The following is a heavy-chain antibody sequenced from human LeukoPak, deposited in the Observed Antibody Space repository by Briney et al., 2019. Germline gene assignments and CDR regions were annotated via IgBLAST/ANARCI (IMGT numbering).Heavy chain of an antibody. J-gene: IGHJ4*02. CDR3: ARRRDLYSGSYYPFDY. Sequence: RGEPLKICCKGSGYSFTNYWIGCVRQMPGKVLKWMGIIYPGGSDASYSPSFQGQVTISADKSISTAYLQWSSLKASDTVMYYCARRRDLYSGSYYPFDYWGQGTLVTVSS. CDR2: IYPGGSDA. D-gene: IGHD1-26*01. CDR1: GYSFTNYW. V-gene: IGHV5-51*01.